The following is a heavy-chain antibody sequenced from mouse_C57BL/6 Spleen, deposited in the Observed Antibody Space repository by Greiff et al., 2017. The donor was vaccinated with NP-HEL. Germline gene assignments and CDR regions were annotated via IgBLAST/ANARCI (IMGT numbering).Heavy chain of an antibody. D-gene: IGHD1-1*01. CDR2: IYPGSVST. J-gene: IGHJ4*01. CDR1: GYTFTSYW. V-gene: IGHV1-55*01. CDR3: AITTVASFYALVY. Sequence: QVQLQQSGAELVKPGASVKMSCKASGYTFTSYWITWVKQRPGQGLEWIGDIYPGSVSTNYNEKFKSKATLTVDTSSSTAYMQLSSLTSEDSAVYYCAITTVASFYALVYWSQGTSVTVSS.